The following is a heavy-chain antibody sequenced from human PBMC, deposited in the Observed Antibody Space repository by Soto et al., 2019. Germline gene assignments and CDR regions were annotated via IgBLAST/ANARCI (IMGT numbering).Heavy chain of an antibody. D-gene: IGHD3-3*01. CDR1: GSNVSSAG. CDR3: ARDRVWTGDYYGMDV. Sequence: PVGSLRHSCAASGSNVSSAGIKWVREAQGKGLEWVSSISSSSSYIYYADSVKGRFTISRDNAKNSLYLQMNSLRAEDTAVYYCARDRVWTGDYYGMDVWGPGTLVTVSS. J-gene: IGHJ6*02. CDR2: ISSSSSYI. V-gene: IGHV3-21*01.